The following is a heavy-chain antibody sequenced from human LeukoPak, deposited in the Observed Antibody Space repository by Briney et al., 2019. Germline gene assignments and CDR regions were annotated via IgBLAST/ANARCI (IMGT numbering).Heavy chain of an antibody. CDR2: IYHSGST. Sequence: PSETLSLTCAVSGGSISSDGYYWSWIRQHPGKGLEWIGYIYHSGSTHYNPSLKSRITISVDTSKNQFSLRLSAVTGADTAVYYCARVGYCTSAGCYGFAPWGQGTLVTVSS. D-gene: IGHD2-8*01. CDR3: ARVGYCTSAGCYGFAP. J-gene: IGHJ5*02. CDR1: GGSISSDGYY. V-gene: IGHV4-31*11.